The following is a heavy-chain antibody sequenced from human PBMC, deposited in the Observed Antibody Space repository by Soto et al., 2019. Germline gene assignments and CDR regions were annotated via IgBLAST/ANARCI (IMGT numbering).Heavy chain of an antibody. CDR3: AKDQDIVVVVAAYFDY. D-gene: IGHD2-15*01. CDR1: GFTFSSYA. V-gene: IGHV3-23*01. J-gene: IGHJ4*02. Sequence: PGGSLRLSCAASGFTFSSYAMSWVRQAPGKGLEWVSAISGSGGSTYYADSVKGRFTISRDNSKNTLYLQMNSLRAEDTAVYYCAKDQDIVVVVAAYFDYWGQGTLVTVSS. CDR2: ISGSGGST.